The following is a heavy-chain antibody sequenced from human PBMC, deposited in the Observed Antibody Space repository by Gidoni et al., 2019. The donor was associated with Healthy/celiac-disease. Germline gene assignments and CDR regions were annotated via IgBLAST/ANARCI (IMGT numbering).Heavy chain of an antibody. Sequence: QVQLVQSGAEVKKPGSSVQVSCKASGGTFSSYAISWVRQAPEKGLEWLGRIIPILGIANYAQKFQGRVTITADKSTSTAYMELSSLRSEDTAVYYCASSYDRDAFDIWGQGTMVTVSS. V-gene: IGHV1-69*04. CDR2: IIPILGIA. D-gene: IGHD3-22*01. J-gene: IGHJ3*02. CDR1: GGTFSSYA. CDR3: ASSYDRDAFDI.